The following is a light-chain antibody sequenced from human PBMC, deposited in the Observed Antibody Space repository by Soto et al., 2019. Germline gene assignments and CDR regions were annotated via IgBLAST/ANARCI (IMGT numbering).Light chain of an antibody. CDR1: QSVSSSY. CDR2: GAS. CDR3: QQYGSSLLT. J-gene: IGKJ5*01. Sequence: EIVLTQSPGTLSLSPGERATLSCRASQSVSSSYLARYQQKPGQAPRLLIYGASSRATGIPDRFSGSGSGTDFTLTISRLEPEDFAVYYCQQYGSSLLTFGQGTRLEIK. V-gene: IGKV3-20*01.